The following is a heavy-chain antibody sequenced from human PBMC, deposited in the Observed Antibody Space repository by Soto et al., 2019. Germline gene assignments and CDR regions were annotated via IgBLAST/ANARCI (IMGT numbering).Heavy chain of an antibody. J-gene: IGHJ4*02. D-gene: IGHD3-9*01. Sequence: GSLRLSCAASGFTFTSYSMTWVRQAPGKGLEWLAHISTWSSAEDYADSVKGRFTISRDDAKNSLYLQMSSLRAEDTAVYYCARDVDWAFDYWGQGTLVTVSS. CDR3: ARDVDWAFDY. CDR1: GFTFTSYS. V-gene: IGHV3-48*04. CDR2: ISTWSSAE.